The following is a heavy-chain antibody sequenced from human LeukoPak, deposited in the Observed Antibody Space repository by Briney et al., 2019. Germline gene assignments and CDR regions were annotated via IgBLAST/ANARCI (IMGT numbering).Heavy chain of an antibody. CDR1: GFTFRNYW. Sequence: GGSLRLSCAASGFTFRNYWMSWVRQAPGKGLEWVANIKEDGSEKHYVDSVKGRFTISRDNTKNSLYLQLNSLRAEDTAVYYCASGYSSGYWGQGALVTVSS. CDR3: ASGYSSGY. J-gene: IGHJ4*02. V-gene: IGHV3-7*01. CDR2: IKEDGSEK. D-gene: IGHD6-19*01.